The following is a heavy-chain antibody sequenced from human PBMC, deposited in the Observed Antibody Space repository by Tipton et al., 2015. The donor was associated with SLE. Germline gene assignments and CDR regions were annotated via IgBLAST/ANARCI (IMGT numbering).Heavy chain of an antibody. CDR2: IYHSGST. CDR3: ARVPVAGTGYDY. D-gene: IGHD6-19*01. V-gene: IGHV4-38-2*02. Sequence: LRLSCTVSGYSISSGYYWGWIRQPPGKGLEWIGSIYHSGSTNYNPSLKSRVTISVDKSKNQFSLKLSSVTAADTAVYYCARVPVAGTGYDYWGQGTLVTVSS. J-gene: IGHJ4*02. CDR1: GYSISSGYY.